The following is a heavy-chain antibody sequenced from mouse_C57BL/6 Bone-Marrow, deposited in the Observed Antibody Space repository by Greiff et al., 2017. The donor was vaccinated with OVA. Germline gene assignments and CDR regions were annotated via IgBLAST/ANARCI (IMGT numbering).Heavy chain of an antibody. Sequence: QVQLQQSGAELMKPGASVKLSCKAPGYTFTGYWIEWVKQRPGHGLEWIGEILPGSGSTNYNEKLKGKATFTAATSSITADMQLISLTTEDSAIYYCARVQVDYAYWYFYVWGTGTTVTVSS. CDR1: GYTFTGYW. J-gene: IGHJ1*03. V-gene: IGHV1-9*01. CDR3: ARVQVDYAYWYFYV. D-gene: IGHD1-1*01. CDR2: ILPGSGST.